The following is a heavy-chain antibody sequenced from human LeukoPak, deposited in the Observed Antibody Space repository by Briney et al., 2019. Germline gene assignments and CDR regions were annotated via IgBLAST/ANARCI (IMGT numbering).Heavy chain of an antibody. CDR1: GYTFTSYY. CDR2: INPSGGST. Sequence: ASVKVSCKASGYTFTSYYMHWVRQAPGQGLEWMGIINPSGGSTSYAQKFQGRVTMARDTSTSTVYMELSSLRSEDTAVYYFARDFGCCSSTSCYRDYYYYMDVWGKGTTVTVSS. D-gene: IGHD2-2*03. J-gene: IGHJ6*03. V-gene: IGHV1-46*03. CDR3: ARDFGCCSSTSCYRDYYYYMDV.